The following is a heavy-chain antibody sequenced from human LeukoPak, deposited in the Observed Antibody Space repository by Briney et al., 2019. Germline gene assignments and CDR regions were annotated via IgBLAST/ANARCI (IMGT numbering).Heavy chain of an antibody. V-gene: IGHV1-46*01. J-gene: IGHJ6*03. CDR2: INPNGGSA. D-gene: IGHD2-15*01. Sequence: ASVKVSCKAAGYTFTSYYMHWVRQAPGQGLEWMGVINPNGGSANYAQKFQGRVTMTRDTSTSTAYMELSSLRSEDTAVYYCARSVSCHPGYCGYYYYYMDVWGKGTTVTVSS. CDR3: ARSVSCHPGYCGYYYYYMDV. CDR1: GYTFTSYY.